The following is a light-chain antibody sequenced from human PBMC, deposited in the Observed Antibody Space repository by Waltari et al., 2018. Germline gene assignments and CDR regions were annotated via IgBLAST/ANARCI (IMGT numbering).Light chain of an antibody. CDR2: GAS. CDR1: EGVSRA. CDR3: QHYLRLPVT. V-gene: IGKV3-20*01. Sequence: ATVSCRASEGVSRALAWYQQKPGQAPRLLIYGASTRATGIPDRFSGSGSGTDFSLTISRLEPDDFAVYYCQHYLRLPVTFGQGTTVEI. J-gene: IGKJ1*01.